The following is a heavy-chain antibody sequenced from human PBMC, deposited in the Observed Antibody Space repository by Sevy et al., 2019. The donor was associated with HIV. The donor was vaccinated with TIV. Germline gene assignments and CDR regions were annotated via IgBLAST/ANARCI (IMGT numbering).Heavy chain of an antibody. CDR3: XXXXXXXXWGMDV. Sequence: GGSLRLSCTVSGVTLGDYDMSWVRQAPGKGLEWVGFIRNKAYGGTREYAASVKGRFTISRDDSKSITYLQMNSLKAXXXXXXXXXXXXXXXXWGMDVWGQGTTVTVSS. CDR2: IRNKAYGGTR. D-gene: IGHD7-27*01. V-gene: IGHV3-49*04. J-gene: IGHJ6*02. CDR1: GVTLGDYD.